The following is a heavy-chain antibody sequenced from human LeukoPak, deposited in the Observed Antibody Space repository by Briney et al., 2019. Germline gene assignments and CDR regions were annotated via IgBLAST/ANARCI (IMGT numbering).Heavy chain of an antibody. V-gene: IGHV4-31*03. Sequence: SETLSLTCTVSGGSISSSSYYWGWIRQPPGKGLEWIGYIYYSGSTYYDPSLKSRVTISGDTSKNQFSLKLSSVTAADTAVYYCARARSSYYFDYWGQGTLVTVSS. CDR1: GGSISSSSYY. CDR2: IYYSGST. CDR3: ARARSSYYFDY. D-gene: IGHD2-15*01. J-gene: IGHJ4*02.